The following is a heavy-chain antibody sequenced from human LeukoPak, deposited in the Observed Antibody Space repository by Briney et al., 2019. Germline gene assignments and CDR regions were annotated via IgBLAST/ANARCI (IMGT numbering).Heavy chain of an antibody. CDR1: GFTFSNYA. D-gene: IGHD3-10*01. V-gene: IGHV3-21*01. Sequence: GGSLRLSCAASGFTFSNYAMNWVRQAPGKGLEWVSSISTSSSYIYYADSVKGRFTISRDNAKNSLYLQMNSLRAEDTAVYYCARVSGTFGELYWGQGTLVTVSS. CDR3: ARVSGTFGELY. CDR2: ISTSSSYI. J-gene: IGHJ4*02.